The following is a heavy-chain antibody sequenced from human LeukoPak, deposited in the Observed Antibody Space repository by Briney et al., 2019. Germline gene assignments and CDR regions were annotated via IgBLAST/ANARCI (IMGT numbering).Heavy chain of an antibody. J-gene: IGHJ5*02. CDR2: INPNSGGT. CDR1: GYTFTGYY. V-gene: IGHV1-2*02. D-gene: IGHD3-10*01. CDR3: ARKVIRFGELIP. Sequence: GASVKVSCKASGYTFTGYYMHWVRQAPGQGLEWMGWINPNSGGTNYAQKFQGRVTMTRDTSISTAYMELSSLRSEDTAVYYCARKVIRFGELIPWGQGTLVTVSS.